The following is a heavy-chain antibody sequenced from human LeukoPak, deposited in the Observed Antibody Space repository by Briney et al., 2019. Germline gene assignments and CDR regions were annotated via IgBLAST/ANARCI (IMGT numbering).Heavy chain of an antibody. CDR2: ISSSSSYI. CDR3: ARDIKMEWELLDYYYGMDV. J-gene: IGHJ6*02. V-gene: IGHV3-21*01. Sequence: GGSLRLSCAASGFTFSNYSMNWVRQAPGKGLEWVSSISSSSSYIYYADSVKGRFTISRDNAKNSLYLQMNSLRAEDTAVYYCARDIKMEWELLDYYYGMDVWGQGTTVTVSS. D-gene: IGHD1-26*01. CDR1: GFTFSNYS.